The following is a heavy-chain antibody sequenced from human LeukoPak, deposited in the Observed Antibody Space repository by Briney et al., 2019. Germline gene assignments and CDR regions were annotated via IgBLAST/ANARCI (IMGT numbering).Heavy chain of an antibody. CDR2: IKSKTDGGTT. Sequence: GGSLRLSCAASGFTFINAWMSWVRQAPGKGLEWVSRIKSKTDGGTTDYAAPVKGRFTISRDDSKNTLYLQMNSLKTEDTAVYYCTTQADCSSTSCYGMDVWGQGTTVTVSS. V-gene: IGHV3-15*01. CDR3: TTQADCSSTSCYGMDV. D-gene: IGHD2-2*01. J-gene: IGHJ6*02. CDR1: GFTFINAW.